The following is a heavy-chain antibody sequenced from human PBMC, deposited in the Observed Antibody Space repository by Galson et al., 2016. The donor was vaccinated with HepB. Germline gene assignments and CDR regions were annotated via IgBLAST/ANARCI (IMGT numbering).Heavy chain of an antibody. D-gene: IGHD3-22*01. CDR1: GFTFNSYA. Sequence: SLRLSCAGSGFTFNSYAMNWVRQAPGKGLEWISLISDNGHATYYADPVRGRFSIARDNSKNTLYLQMNSLRAEDTAVYYCATGPPSYYYDSSGYYSGWGQGTLVTVSS. J-gene: IGHJ4*02. V-gene: IGHV3-23*01. CDR2: ISDNGHAT. CDR3: ATGPPSYYYDSSGYYSG.